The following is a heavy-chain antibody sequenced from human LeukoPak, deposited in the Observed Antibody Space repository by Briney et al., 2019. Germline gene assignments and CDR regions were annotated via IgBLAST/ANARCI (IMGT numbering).Heavy chain of an antibody. D-gene: IGHD3-3*01. J-gene: IGHJ5*02. Sequence: PSETLSLTCAVYGGSFSGYYWSWIRQPPGKGLEWIGEINHSGSTNYNPSLKSRVTISVDTSKNQFSLKLSSVTAADTAVYYCARLGYDFWSGSISWFDPWGQGTLVTVSS. CDR3: ARLGYDFWSGSISWFDP. CDR1: GGSFSGYY. V-gene: IGHV4-34*01. CDR2: INHSGST.